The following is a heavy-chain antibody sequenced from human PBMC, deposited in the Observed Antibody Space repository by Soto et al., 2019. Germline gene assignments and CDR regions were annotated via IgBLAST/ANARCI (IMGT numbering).Heavy chain of an antibody. J-gene: IGHJ4*02. CDR1: GFTFSSYA. CDR3: ERETPHCSGGSCYSGITDY. CDR2: ISYDGSNK. V-gene: IGHV3-30-3*01. D-gene: IGHD2-15*01. Sequence: GGSLRLSCAASGFTFSSYAMHWVRQAPGKGLEWVAVISYDGSNKYYADSVKGRFTISRDNSKNTLYLQMNSLRAEDTAVYYCERETPHCSGGSCYSGITDYWGQGTLVTVSS.